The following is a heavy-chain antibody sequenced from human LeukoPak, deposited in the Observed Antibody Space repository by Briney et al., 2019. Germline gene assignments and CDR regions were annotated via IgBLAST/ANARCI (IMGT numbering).Heavy chain of an antibody. V-gene: IGHV4-30-4*01. Sequence: SQTLSLTCTVSGGSISSGDYYWSWIRQPPGKGLEWIGYIYYSGSTYYNPSLKSRVTISVDTSKNQFSLKLSPVTAADTAVYYCARDGENSYGSIDYWGQGTLVTVSS. CDR3: ARDGENSYGSIDY. CDR2: IYYSGST. J-gene: IGHJ4*02. D-gene: IGHD5-18*01. CDR1: GGSISSGDYY.